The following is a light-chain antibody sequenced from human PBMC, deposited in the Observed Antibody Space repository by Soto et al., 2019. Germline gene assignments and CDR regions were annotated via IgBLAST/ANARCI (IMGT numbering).Light chain of an antibody. CDR1: SSDVGGYNY. Sequence: QSALTQPASVSGSPGQSITISCAGTSSDVGGYNYVSWYQQHPGKAPKLMIYEVTNRPSGVSNRFSGSKSGNTASLTISGLQAEDEADYYCISYSSSSTLYVIGTGTKVTVL. J-gene: IGLJ1*01. CDR3: ISYSSSSTLYV. CDR2: EVT. V-gene: IGLV2-14*01.